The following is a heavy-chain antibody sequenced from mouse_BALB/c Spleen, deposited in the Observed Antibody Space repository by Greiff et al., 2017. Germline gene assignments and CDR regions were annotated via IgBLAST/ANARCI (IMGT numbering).Heavy chain of an antibody. D-gene: IGHD2-4*01. CDR2: ISDGGSYT. CDR3: SYDYGGYYAMDY. V-gene: IGHV5-4*02. CDR1: GFTFSDYY. J-gene: IGHJ4*01. Sequence: EVKVVESGGGLVKPGGSLKLSCAASGFTFSDYYMYWVRQTPEKRLEWVATISDGGSYTYYPDSVKGRFTISRDNAKNNLYLQMSSLKSEDTAMYYCSYDYGGYYAMDYWGQGTSVTVSS.